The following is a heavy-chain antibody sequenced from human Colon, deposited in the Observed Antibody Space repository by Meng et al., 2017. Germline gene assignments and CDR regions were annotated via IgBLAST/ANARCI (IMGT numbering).Heavy chain of an antibody. CDR2: IGHSGFT. D-gene: IGHD1/OR15-1a*01. CDR1: GDSISSSDSY. J-gene: IGHJ5*02. V-gene: IGHV4-39*01. Sequence: QVQLQESGPGLVKPSEALSLTCSVSGDSISSSDSYWGWCRQSPGKGLEWIGSIGHSGFTYYTPSLESRVTVSVDTSRSQFSLELTSVTAADTAVYYCVRSRAWVRTGFDPWGQGTLVTVSS. CDR3: VRSRAWVRTGFDP.